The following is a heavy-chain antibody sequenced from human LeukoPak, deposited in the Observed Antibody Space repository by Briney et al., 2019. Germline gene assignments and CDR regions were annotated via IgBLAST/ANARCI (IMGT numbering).Heavy chain of an antibody. CDR1: GFTFSDSW. CDR3: ATYTHWVAGDV. D-gene: IGHD3-16*01. J-gene: IGHJ6*02. Sequence: PGGSLRLSCAASGFTFSDSWMSWVRQAPGKGLEWVANMNQDGSEKDYVDSVKGRFTISRDNARNSLYLQMGSLRAEVTAVYYCATYTHWVAGDVWGQGTSVTVSS. V-gene: IGHV3-7*01. CDR2: MNQDGSEK.